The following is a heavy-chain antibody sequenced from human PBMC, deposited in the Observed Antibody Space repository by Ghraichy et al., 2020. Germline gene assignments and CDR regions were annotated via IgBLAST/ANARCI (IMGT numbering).Heavy chain of an antibody. Sequence: SGPTLVKPTETLTLTCTVSGFSLSNARVGVSWIRQPPGKALEWLAHTFSNAEKSYSTSLKSRLTISKDTSKSQVVLTMTNMDPVDTATYYCARVREHRNSYYYYYGMDVWGQGTTVTVSS. CDR1: GFSLSNARVG. CDR2: TFSNAEK. J-gene: IGHJ6*02. V-gene: IGHV2-26*01. D-gene: IGHD4-11*01. CDR3: ARVREHRNSYYYYYGMDV.